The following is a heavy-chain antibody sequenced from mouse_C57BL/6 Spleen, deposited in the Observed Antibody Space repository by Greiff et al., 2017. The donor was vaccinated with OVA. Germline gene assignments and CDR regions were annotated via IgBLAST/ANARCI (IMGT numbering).Heavy chain of an antibody. CDR3: ARHEEPIYYDYPYYFDY. J-gene: IGHJ2*01. CDR1: GYTFTEYT. Sequence: QVQLQQSGAELVKPGASVKLSCKASGYTFTEYTIHWVKQRSGQGLEWIGWFYPGSGSIKYNEKFKDKATLTADKSSSTVYMELSRLTSEDSAVYFCARHEEPIYYDYPYYFDYWGQGTTLTVSS. CDR2: FYPGSGSI. D-gene: IGHD2-4*01. V-gene: IGHV1-62-2*01.